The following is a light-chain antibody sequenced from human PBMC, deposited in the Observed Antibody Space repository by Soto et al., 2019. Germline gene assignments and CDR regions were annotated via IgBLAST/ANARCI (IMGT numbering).Light chain of an antibody. CDR1: QDIGNF. CDR2: AAS. CDR3: QKCKVAPFT. J-gene: IGKJ4*01. V-gene: IGKV1-27*01. Sequence: DIQITQSPASLSAFVGDRVTITCRASQDIGNFLAWYQQKPGKVPKLLIYAASTLQSGVPSRFSGSGSGTDFTLTISSLQPEDVATYYCQKCKVAPFTFGGGTKV.